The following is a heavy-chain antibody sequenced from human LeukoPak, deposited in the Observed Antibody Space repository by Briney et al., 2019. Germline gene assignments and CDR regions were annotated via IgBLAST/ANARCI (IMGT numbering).Heavy chain of an antibody. CDR2: INHSGST. Sequence: SETLSLTCAVYGGSLSGYYWSWIRQPPGKGLEWIGEINHSGSTNYNPSLKSRATISVDTSKNQFSLKLSSVTAADTAVYYCARRGDYWGQGTLVTVSS. CDR3: ARRGDY. CDR1: GGSLSGYY. V-gene: IGHV4-34*01. J-gene: IGHJ4*02.